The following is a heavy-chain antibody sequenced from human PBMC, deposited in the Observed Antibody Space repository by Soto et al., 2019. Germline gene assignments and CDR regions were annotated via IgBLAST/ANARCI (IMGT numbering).Heavy chain of an antibody. CDR3: ARGPRGGYCSSTSCSFDY. CDR1: GFTFSTYW. Sequence: EVQLVESGGGLVQPGGSLRLSCSASGFTFSTYWMSWVRQAPGKGLEWVANIKEDESEEYYVDSVKGRFTISRDNAENSLHLQMNSLRREDTAVYYCARGPRGGYCSSTSCSFDYWGQGTLVTVSS. D-gene: IGHD2-2*01. CDR2: IKEDESEE. J-gene: IGHJ4*02. V-gene: IGHV3-7*04.